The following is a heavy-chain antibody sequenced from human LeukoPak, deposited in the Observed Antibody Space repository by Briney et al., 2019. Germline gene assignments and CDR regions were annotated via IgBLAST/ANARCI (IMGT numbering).Heavy chain of an antibody. J-gene: IGHJ4*02. CDR3: VKTSRRDSTYDSPFDY. CDR1: GFTFSTYA. V-gene: IGHV3-23*01. CDR2: VRGSGTAT. D-gene: IGHD4-11*01. Sequence: GGSLRLSCAASGFTFSTYAMTWVRQAPGKGLEWVSAVRGSGTATYYADSVKGRFTISRDNSNNTLYLQMNSLRAEDTAIYYCVKTSRRDSTYDSPFDYWGQGTLVTVS.